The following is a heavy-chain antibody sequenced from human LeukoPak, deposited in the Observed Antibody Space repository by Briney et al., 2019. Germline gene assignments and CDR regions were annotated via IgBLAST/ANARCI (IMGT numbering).Heavy chain of an antibody. J-gene: IGHJ4*02. D-gene: IGHD6-19*01. V-gene: IGHV4-39*01. Sequence: PSETLSLTCTVSGGSISGSNHYWGWIRQSPGKGLECIGNIYYSGTTYYNPSLKSRVSISVDTSKNQFSLKLNSVTAADTAVYYCARNEGYSSGWYNYWGQGTLVTVSS. CDR1: GGSISGSNHY. CDR3: ARNEGYSSGWYNY. CDR2: IYYSGTT.